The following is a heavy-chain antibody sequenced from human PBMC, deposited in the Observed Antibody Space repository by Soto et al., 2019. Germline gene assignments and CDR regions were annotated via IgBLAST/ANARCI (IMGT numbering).Heavy chain of an antibody. CDR1: GGSFSNYY. D-gene: IGHD6-13*01. CDR3: ARGNGIASRPDDY. V-gene: IGHV4-34*01. Sequence: NPSETLSLTCAVYGGSFSNYYWSWIRQPPGKGLEWLGEINQSGITNYNPSLKSRVTISEDASKNQFSLKLSSVTAADPAVYYCARGNGIASRPDDYWGQGTLVTVSS. CDR2: INQSGIT. J-gene: IGHJ4*02.